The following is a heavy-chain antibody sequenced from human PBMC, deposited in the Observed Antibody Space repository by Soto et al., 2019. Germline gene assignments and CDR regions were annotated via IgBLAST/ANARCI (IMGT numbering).Heavy chain of an antibody. J-gene: IGHJ5*02. V-gene: IGHV1-3*01. Sequence: ASVKVSCKTSGYTFSTYILYWMRQAPGQRLEWMGWINVGKGNTKYSEKFQGRVTITRDTSASTAYMELSGLRSEDTAEYYCARQKIGGAPLNWFAPWGQGTLVTVSS. CDR3: ARQKIGGAPLNWFAP. CDR2: INVGKGNT. D-gene: IGHD1-26*01. CDR1: GYTFSTYI.